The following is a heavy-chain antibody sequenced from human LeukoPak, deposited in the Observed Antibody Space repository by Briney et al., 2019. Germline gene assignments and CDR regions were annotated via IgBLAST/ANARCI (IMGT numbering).Heavy chain of an antibody. J-gene: IGHJ5*02. CDR1: GFAFNKYW. CDR2: INGDGSTT. Sequence: PGGSLRLSCAASGFAFNKYWMHWVRQTPGRGLVWVSRINGDGSTTNYADSVKGGFTISRDNAKTTVYLQMNSLRADDTAVYYCVRGHWEVLLDLWGQGALVTVSS. V-gene: IGHV3-74*01. CDR3: VRGHWEVLLDL. D-gene: IGHD1-26*01.